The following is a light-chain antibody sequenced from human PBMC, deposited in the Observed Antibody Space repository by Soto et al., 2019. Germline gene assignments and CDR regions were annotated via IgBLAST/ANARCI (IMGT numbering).Light chain of an antibody. CDR2: AAS. Sequence: DIQLTQSLYSLSASVGESVTLTCLASQSISSYLNWYQQKPGKAPKLLIYAASSLQSGVPSRFSGSGSGTDFTLTISRLEPEDFAVYYCQHYGSTPPWTFGQGTKVDIK. CDR1: QSISSY. J-gene: IGKJ1*01. CDR3: QHYGSTPPWT. V-gene: IGKV1-39*02.